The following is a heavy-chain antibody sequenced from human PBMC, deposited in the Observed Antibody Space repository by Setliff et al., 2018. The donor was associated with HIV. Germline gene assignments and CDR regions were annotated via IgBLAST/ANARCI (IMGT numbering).Heavy chain of an antibody. D-gene: IGHD1-26*01. V-gene: IGHV3-15*01. CDR2: IKSKNDGGAT. CDR3: TTDRVGGRTTWYRIGAFEI. J-gene: IGHJ3*02. Sequence: GGSLRLSCAASGFNFKTYGMTWVRQAPGKGLDWVGRIKSKNDGGATDYVAPVKGRFTISRDDSKNTLYLQMNSLETEDTAVYYCTTDRVGGRTTWYRIGAFEIWGQGTMVTVSS. CDR1: GFNFKTYG.